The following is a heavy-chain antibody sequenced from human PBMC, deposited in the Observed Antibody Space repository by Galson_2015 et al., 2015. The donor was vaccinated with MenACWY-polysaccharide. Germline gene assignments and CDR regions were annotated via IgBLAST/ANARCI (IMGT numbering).Heavy chain of an antibody. V-gene: IGHV1-69*02. CDR2: IIPGLDKP. CDR3: ASLLGEAPAQTGAFDI. CDR1: GGSFSTFS. J-gene: IGHJ3*02. D-gene: IGHD1-26*01. Sequence: SVKVSCKASGGSFSTFSFHWVRQAPGQGLEWMGRIIPGLDKPNYAQKFQGRATITADKSTGTAYMELSSLRPEDTAVYYCASLLGEAPAQTGAFDIWGQGAVVTVSS.